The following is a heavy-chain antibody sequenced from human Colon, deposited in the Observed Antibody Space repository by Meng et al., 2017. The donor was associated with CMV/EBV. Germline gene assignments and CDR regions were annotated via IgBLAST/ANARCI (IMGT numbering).Heavy chain of an antibody. CDR3: ARVWRGRWFAP. D-gene: IGHD2-21*01. CDR1: GYIFTDHY. J-gene: IGHJ5*02. CDR2: IRNKANSYTI. Sequence: EVQVVESGGNLVQPGGSMRLSCAASGYIFTDHYMGWGRLAPGKGLEWVCRIRNKANSYTIEYAASVKGRFTISRDDSKNSVYLQMNSLKTEDTTVYYCARVWRGRWFAPWGQGTLVTVSS. V-gene: IGHV3-72*01.